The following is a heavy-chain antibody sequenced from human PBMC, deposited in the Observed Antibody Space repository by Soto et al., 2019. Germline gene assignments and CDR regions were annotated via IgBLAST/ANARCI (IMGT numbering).Heavy chain of an antibody. D-gene: IGHD2-2*02. CDR2: IIPIFGTA. CDR3: ARGRRYCSSTSCYRKADYGMDV. Sequence: GASVKVSCKASGGTFSSYAISWVRQAPGQGLEWMGGIIPIFGTANYAQKFQGRVTITADKSTSTAYMELSSLRSEDTAVYYCARGRRYCSSTSCYRKADYGMDVWGQGTTVT. V-gene: IGHV1-69*06. J-gene: IGHJ6*02. CDR1: GGTFSSYA.